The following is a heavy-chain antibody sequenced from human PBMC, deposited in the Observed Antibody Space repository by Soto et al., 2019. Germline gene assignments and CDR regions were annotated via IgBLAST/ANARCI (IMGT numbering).Heavy chain of an antibody. V-gene: IGHV3-73*01. CDR2: IRSRDNGYAT. CDR1: GFSISGSA. CDR3: AKEVGYDYSFYYAMDV. D-gene: IGHD2-8*02. Sequence: PGGSLRLSCAASGFSISGSAVHWVRQASGKGLEWVGRIRSRDNGYATTYGASLKGRFTISRDDSKNTAYLQSNSLKTEDTAVYYCAKEVGYDYSFYYAMDVWGQGATVTVSS. J-gene: IGHJ6*02.